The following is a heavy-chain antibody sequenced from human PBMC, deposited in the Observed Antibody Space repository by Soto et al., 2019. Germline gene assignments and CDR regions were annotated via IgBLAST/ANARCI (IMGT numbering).Heavy chain of an antibody. D-gene: IGHD2-15*01. V-gene: IGHV3-15*01. CDR2: IKSKTDGGRT. CDR1: GFTFSNAW. Sequence: EVQLVESGGGLVKPGGSLRLSCAASGFTFSNAWMSWVRQAPGKGLEWVGRIKSKTDGGRTDNAAPVKGRFTISRDDSKNTLYLQMNSLKTEDTAVYYCTTEGGYCSGGSCYSADYWGQGTLVTVSS. J-gene: IGHJ4*02. CDR3: TTEGGYCSGGSCYSADY.